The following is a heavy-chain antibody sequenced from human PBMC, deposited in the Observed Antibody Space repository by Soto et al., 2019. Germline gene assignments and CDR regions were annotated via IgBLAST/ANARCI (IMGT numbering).Heavy chain of an antibody. D-gene: IGHD6-19*01. V-gene: IGHV3-48*01. CDR1: GFTFSSYS. J-gene: IGHJ4*02. Sequence: EVQLVESGGGLVQPGGSLRLSCAASGFTFSSYSMNWVRQAPGKGLEWVSYISSSSSTIYYADSVKGRFTISRDNAKNSLYLQMNSLRAEDTAEYYCARPDKEEQWLYTLDYWGQGTLVTVSS. CDR3: ARPDKEEQWLYTLDY. CDR2: ISSSSSTI.